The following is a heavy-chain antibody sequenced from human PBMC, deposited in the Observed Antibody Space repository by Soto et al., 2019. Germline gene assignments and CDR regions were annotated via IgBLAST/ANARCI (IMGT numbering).Heavy chain of an antibody. J-gene: IGHJ5*02. CDR2: ISYDGSNK. D-gene: IGHD3-10*01. CDR3: ARVPYGSGYTLHDSDYNWFDP. CDR1: GFTFSSYA. V-gene: IGHV3-30-3*01. Sequence: PGGSLRLSCAASGFTFSSYAMHWVRQAPGKGLEWVAVISYDGSNKYYADSVKGRFTISRDNSKNTLYLQMNSLRAEDTAVYYCARVPYGSGYTLHDSDYNWFDPWGQGTLVTVSS.